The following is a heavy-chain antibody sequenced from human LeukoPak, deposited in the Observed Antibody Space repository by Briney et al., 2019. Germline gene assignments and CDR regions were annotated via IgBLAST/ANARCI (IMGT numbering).Heavy chain of an antibody. D-gene: IGHD5-18*01. CDR3: ARSNQTWSGYSYGCYSDY. CDR2: MNPNSGNT. Sequence: EASVKVSCKASGYTFTSYDINWVRQATGQGLEWMGWMNPNSGNTGYAQKFQGRVTMTRNTSISTAYMELSSLRSEDTAVYYCARSNQTWSGYSYGCYSDYWGQGTLVTVSS. V-gene: IGHV1-8*01. J-gene: IGHJ4*02. CDR1: GYTFTSYD.